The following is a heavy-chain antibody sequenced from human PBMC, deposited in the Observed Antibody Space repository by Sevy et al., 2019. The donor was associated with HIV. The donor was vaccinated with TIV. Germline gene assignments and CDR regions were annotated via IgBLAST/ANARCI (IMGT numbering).Heavy chain of an antibody. V-gene: IGHV4-59*01. J-gene: IGHJ3*02. D-gene: IGHD4-17*01. CDR1: GGSISSYY. Sequence: SETLSLTCTVSGGSISSYYWSWIRQPPGKGLEWIGYIYYSGSTNYNPSLKSRVTISVDTSKNQFSLKLSSVTAADTAVYYCARGLTVDYAFDIWGQGTMVIVSS. CDR3: ARGLTVDYAFDI. CDR2: IYYSGST.